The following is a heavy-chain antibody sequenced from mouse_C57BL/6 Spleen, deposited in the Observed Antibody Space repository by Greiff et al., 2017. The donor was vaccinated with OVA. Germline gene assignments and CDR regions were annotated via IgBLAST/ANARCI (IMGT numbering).Heavy chain of an antibody. V-gene: IGHV5-17*01. J-gene: IGHJ1*03. CDR3: ARPLLRFWYFDV. CDR1: GFTFSDYG. CDR2: ISSGSSTI. Sequence: EVKLMESGGGLVKPGGSLKLSCAASGFTFSDYGMHWVRQAPEKGLEWVAYISSGSSTIYYADTVKGRFTISRDNAKNTLFLQMTSLRSEDTAMYYCARPLLRFWYFDVWGTGTTVTVSS. D-gene: IGHD1-1*01.